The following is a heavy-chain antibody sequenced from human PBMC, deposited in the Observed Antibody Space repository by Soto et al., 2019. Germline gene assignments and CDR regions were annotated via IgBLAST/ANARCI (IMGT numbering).Heavy chain of an antibody. CDR2: ARNDPRSRTT. Sequence: EMQLVESGGGLVQPGGSLRLSCAASGFTFSDYHMEWVRQAPGKGLEWIGRARNDPRSRTTQHAASVRARFTTSRDDSKNSLYLQMNSLKTEDTDVYYCVSSLQYWGQGTLVTVSS. CDR1: GFTFSDYH. V-gene: IGHV3-72*01. J-gene: IGHJ4*02. CDR3: VSSLQY.